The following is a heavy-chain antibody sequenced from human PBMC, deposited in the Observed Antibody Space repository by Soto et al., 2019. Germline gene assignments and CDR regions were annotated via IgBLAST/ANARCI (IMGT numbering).Heavy chain of an antibody. J-gene: IGHJ5*02. CDR3: ARGYCSSTSCYTWWFDP. D-gene: IGHD2-2*02. CDR1: GGSIISYY. V-gene: IGHV4-4*07. Sequence: SETLSLTCTFSGGSIISYYWSWIRQPAGKGLEWIGRIYTSGSTNYNPSLKSRVTMSVDTSKNQFSLKLSSVTAADTAVYYCARGYCSSTSCYTWWFDPWGQGTLVTVSS. CDR2: IYTSGST.